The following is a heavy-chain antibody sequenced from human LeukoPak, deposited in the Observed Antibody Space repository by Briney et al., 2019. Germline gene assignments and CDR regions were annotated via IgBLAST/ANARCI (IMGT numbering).Heavy chain of an antibody. Sequence: GGSLRLSCVASGFTFSSYWMTWIRQAPGKGLEWLANIKEDGSIQYYLDSVRGRFTISRDNAKTSVYLQLNSLRADDTAVYYCARDVWTGVAVSDYWGQGTLVTVSS. D-gene: IGHD6-19*01. CDR1: GFTFSSYW. CDR2: IKEDGSIQ. V-gene: IGHV3-7*01. CDR3: ARDVWTGVAVSDY. J-gene: IGHJ4*02.